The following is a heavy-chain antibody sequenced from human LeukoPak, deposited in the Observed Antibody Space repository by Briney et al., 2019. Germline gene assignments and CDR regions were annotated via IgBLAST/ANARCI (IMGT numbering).Heavy chain of an antibody. D-gene: IGHD1-1*01. Sequence: ASVKVSCKASGGTFSSYAISWVRQAPGQGLEWMGWINTRTGNSAFAQDFTGRFVLSLDSSVTTTYLQISRLKLEDTAVYYCVRKQTNGWFDAWGQGTLVTVSS. CDR3: VRKQTNGWFDA. V-gene: IGHV7-4-1*02. CDR1: GGTFSSYA. CDR2: INTRTGNS. J-gene: IGHJ5*02.